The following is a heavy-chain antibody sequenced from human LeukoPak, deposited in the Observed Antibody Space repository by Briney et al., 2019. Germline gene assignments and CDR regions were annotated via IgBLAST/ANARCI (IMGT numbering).Heavy chain of an antibody. CDR1: GFTVSSNY. D-gene: IGHD6-19*01. J-gene: IGHJ4*02. Sequence: GGSLRLSCAASGFTVSSNYMNWVRQAPGKGLEWVSSISSSSSYIYYADSVKGRFTISRDSAKNSLYLQMNSLRAEDTAVYYCARARDSGPLDYWGQGTLVTASS. CDR2: ISSSSSYI. CDR3: ARARDSGPLDY. V-gene: IGHV3-21*01.